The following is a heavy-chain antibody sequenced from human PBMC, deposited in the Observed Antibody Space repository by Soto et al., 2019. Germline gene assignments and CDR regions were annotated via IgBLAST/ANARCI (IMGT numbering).Heavy chain of an antibody. J-gene: IGHJ4*02. Sequence: GGSLRLYCVGSGFIFSNNSMHWVRQTPGKGLEWVAFMSYDGSDTFYADSVKGRFTISRDNSKNTLFLHMSNLRAEDTAMYYCTIVRVADSALDHWGQGTLFTVSS. V-gene: IGHV3-30*02. CDR3: TIVRVADSALDH. CDR2: MSYDGSDT. D-gene: IGHD3-10*02. CDR1: GFIFSNNS.